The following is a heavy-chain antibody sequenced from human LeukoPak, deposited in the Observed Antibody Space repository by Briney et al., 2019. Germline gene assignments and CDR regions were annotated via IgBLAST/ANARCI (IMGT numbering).Heavy chain of an antibody. J-gene: IGHJ4*02. CDR3: AKASRGYSGYDYSAPDY. Sequence: GGSLRLSCAASGLTLSNYGMHWVRQAPGKGLEWVAFIRYDGSNKYYADSVKGRFTISRDNSKNTLYLQMNSLRAEDTALYFCAKASRGYSGYDYSAPDYWGQGTLVTVSS. V-gene: IGHV3-30*02. D-gene: IGHD5-12*01. CDR1: GLTLSNYG. CDR2: IRYDGSNK.